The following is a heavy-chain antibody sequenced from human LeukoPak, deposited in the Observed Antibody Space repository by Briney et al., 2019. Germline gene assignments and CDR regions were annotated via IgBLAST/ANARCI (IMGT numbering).Heavy chain of an antibody. CDR2: ISRSSSYI. J-gene: IGHJ5*02. CDR3: ARGDLWSGSMFDH. D-gene: IGHD3-3*01. CDR1: GFTFSSYS. Sequence: GGSLRLSCAASGFTFSSYSMNWVRQAPGKGLEWVSSISRSSSYIYYADSVKGRFTISRDNAKNSLYLQMNSLRAEDTAVYYCARGDLWSGSMFDHWGQGTLVTVAS. V-gene: IGHV3-21*01.